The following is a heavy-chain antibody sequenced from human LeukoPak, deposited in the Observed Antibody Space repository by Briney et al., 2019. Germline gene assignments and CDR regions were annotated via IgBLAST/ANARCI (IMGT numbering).Heavy chain of an antibody. J-gene: IGHJ3*02. Sequence: PSETLSLTCTVSGGSISSSSYYWGWIRQPPGKGLEWIGSIYYSGSTYYNPSLKSRVTISVDTSKNQFSLKLSSVTAADTAVYYCARHVYDFWSGYHDAFDIWGQGTMVTVSS. V-gene: IGHV4-39*01. CDR1: GGSISSSSYY. CDR2: IYYSGST. CDR3: ARHVYDFWSGYHDAFDI. D-gene: IGHD3-3*01.